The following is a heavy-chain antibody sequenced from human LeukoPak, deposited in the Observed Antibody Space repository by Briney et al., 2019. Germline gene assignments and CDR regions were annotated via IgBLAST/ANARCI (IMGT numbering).Heavy chain of an antibody. D-gene: IGHD5-18*01. Sequence: PGGSLRLSCVGSGFTFSSNGIQWVRQAPGKGLEWVAVVAADGGHKVYSDSVKGRFSMSRDNSKNTAFLQMDSLGAGDAAVYFCAREHSHNNWFFDLWGPGTPVTVSS. J-gene: IGHJ2*01. CDR2: VAADGGHK. CDR3: AREHSHNNWFFDL. V-gene: IGHV3-30*03. CDR1: GFTFSSNG.